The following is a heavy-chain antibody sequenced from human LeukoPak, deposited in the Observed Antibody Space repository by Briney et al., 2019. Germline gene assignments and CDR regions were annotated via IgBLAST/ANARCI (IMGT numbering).Heavy chain of an antibody. CDR3: ARGYYYDSSGYFDY. J-gene: IGHJ4*02. CDR1: GYSFTSYW. CDR2: LYPGDSDT. Sequence: PGRSLRLSCKGSGYSFTSYWIGWARQMPGKGLEWMGNLYPGDSDTRYSPSFQRQVTISADKSISTAYLQWSSLKASDTAMYYCARGYYYDSSGYFDYWGQGTLVTVSS. V-gene: IGHV5-51*01. D-gene: IGHD3-22*01.